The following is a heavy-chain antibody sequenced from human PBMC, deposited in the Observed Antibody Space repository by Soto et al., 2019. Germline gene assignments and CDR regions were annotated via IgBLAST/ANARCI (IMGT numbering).Heavy chain of an antibody. CDR2: ISGYDGNT. J-gene: IGHJ5*02. CDR3: ARHNSQWPNWFDP. CDR1: GYTFTSYG. D-gene: IGHD1-1*01. V-gene: IGHV1-18*01. Sequence: QVQLVQSGAEVKKPGASVKVSCKASGYTFTSYGISWVRQAPGEGLEWVGWISGYDGNTDYAHKFRCRVTMTTDTSQNTAYMDLRSLRSDDTAVYYCARHNSQWPNWFDPWGQGTPVTVSS.